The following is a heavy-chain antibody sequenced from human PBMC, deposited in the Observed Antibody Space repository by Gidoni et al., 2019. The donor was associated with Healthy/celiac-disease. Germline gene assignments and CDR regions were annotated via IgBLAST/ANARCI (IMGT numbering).Heavy chain of an antibody. J-gene: IGHJ4*02. Sequence: QVQLVQSGAEVKKPGASVKVSCQASGYTFTSYYMHWVRQAPGQGLEWMGIINPSGGSTSYAQKFQGRVTMTRDTSTSTVYMELSSLRSEDTAVYYCAGGPLAPAGTTYWGQGTLVTVSS. D-gene: IGHD6-13*01. CDR3: AGGPLAPAGTTY. CDR2: INPSGGST. CDR1: GYTFTSYY. V-gene: IGHV1-46*01.